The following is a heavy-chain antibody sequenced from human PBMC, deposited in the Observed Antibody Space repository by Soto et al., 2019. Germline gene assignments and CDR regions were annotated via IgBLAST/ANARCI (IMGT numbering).Heavy chain of an antibody. D-gene: IGHD1-20*01. CDR2: SYYSGTS. CDR1: GGSISRSTYY. Sequence: SETLSLTCTVSGGSISRSTYYWGWIRQPPGKGLEWVGSSYYSGTSYFNPALKGRVTISVDTSTNQFSLRLTSVTAADTAVYYCTRRYNWNDYYFDPWGQGTLVTVSS. V-gene: IGHV4-39*01. J-gene: IGHJ5*02. CDR3: TRRYNWNDYYFDP.